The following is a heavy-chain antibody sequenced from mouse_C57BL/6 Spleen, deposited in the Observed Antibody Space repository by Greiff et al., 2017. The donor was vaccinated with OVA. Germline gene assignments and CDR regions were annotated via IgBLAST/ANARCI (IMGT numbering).Heavy chain of an antibody. V-gene: IGHV1-75*01. Sequence: VKLQESGPELVKPGASVKISCKASGYTFTDYYINWVKQRPGQGLEWIGWIFPGSGSTYYNEKFKGKATLTVDQSSSTAYMLLISLTSEDSAVYFCARRTYGSSYGGDYFDYWGQGTTLTVSS. CDR3: ARRTYGSSYGGDYFDY. J-gene: IGHJ2*01. D-gene: IGHD1-1*01. CDR1: GYTFTDYY. CDR2: IFPGSGST.